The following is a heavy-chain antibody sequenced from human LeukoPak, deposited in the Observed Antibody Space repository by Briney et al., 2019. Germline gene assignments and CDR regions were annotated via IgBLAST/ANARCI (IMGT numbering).Heavy chain of an antibody. V-gene: IGHV3-23*01. J-gene: IGHJ4*02. D-gene: IGHD5-18*01. CDR3: TTHRGYSYGYPDDY. CDR1: GFTFSSYG. Sequence: PGGSLTLSCAASGFTFSSYGMRWVRQAPGKGRVGVSAISGSGGSTYYADSVKGRFTISRDNSKNTLYLQMNSLRGEDTAVYYCTTHRGYSYGYPDDYWGQGTLVTVSS. CDR2: ISGSGGST.